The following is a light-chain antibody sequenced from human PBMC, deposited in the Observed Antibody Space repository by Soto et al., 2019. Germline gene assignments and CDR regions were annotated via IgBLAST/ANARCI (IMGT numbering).Light chain of an antibody. V-gene: IGKV1-39*01. J-gene: IGKJ5*01. CDR1: QNIASY. CDR2: AAS. CDR3: QQSYGTPTT. Sequence: GDRVTITCRASQNIASYLNWYQQQPGKAPRLLIYAASSLQSGVPSRFSGGGSGTDFTLTISSLQPEDFATYYCQQSYGTPTTFGQGTRLEIK.